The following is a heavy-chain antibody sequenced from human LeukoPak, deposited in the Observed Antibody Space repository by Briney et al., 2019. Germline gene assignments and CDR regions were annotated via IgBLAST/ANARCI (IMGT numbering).Heavy chain of an antibody. D-gene: IGHD2-21*01. Sequence: GSLRLSCAASGFTFSNYWMSWVRPAPGKGLEWVANINQDGSEKSYGDSDEGRFTITRDNAKKSLYLHVNSLRAEDTAVYYCARDIYGGHDYWGQGTLLTVSS. V-gene: IGHV3-7*04. CDR2: INQDGSEK. CDR3: ARDIYGGHDY. J-gene: IGHJ4*02. CDR1: GFTFSNYW.